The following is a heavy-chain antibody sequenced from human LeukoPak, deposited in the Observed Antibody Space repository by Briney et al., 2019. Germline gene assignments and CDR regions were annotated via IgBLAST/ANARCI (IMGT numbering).Heavy chain of an antibody. CDR2: IYPGDSDT. CDR1: GYSFTTYW. Sequence: GESLKISCKGSGYSFTTYWIGWVRQMPGKGLEWMGIIYPGDSDTRYSPSFQGQVTISADKSISTAYLQWSSLKAADTAVYYCARAPRLWFGTRFDYWGQGTLVTVSS. D-gene: IGHD3-10*01. J-gene: IGHJ4*02. V-gene: IGHV5-51*01. CDR3: ARAPRLWFGTRFDY.